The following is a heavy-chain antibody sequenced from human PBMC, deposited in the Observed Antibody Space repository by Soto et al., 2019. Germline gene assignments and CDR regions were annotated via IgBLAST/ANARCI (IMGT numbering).Heavy chain of an antibody. CDR1: GGSFSGYY. Sequence: LSLTCAVYGGSFSGYYWSWIRQPPGKGLEWIGEINHSGSTNYNPSLKSRVTISVDTSKNQFSLKLSSVTAADTAVYYCARGGVDIVATERFYYFDYWGQGTLVTVSS. CDR2: INHSGST. V-gene: IGHV4-34*01. CDR3: ARGGVDIVATERFYYFDY. J-gene: IGHJ4*02. D-gene: IGHD5-12*01.